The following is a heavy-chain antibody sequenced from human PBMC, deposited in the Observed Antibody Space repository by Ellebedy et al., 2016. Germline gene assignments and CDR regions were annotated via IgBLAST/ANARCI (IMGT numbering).Heavy chain of an antibody. Sequence: GGSLRLSCAASGFTFSNYAMGWVRQAPGKGLEWVSGISGSGGFTYYADSVKGRFTISRDNSKNTLYLQMNSLRAEDTAVYYCAKRREGSCGGGSCHSAVDIWGQGTMVTVSS. CDR3: AKRREGSCGGGSCHSAVDI. CDR2: ISGSGGFT. V-gene: IGHV3-23*01. D-gene: IGHD2-15*01. CDR1: GFTFSNYA. J-gene: IGHJ3*02.